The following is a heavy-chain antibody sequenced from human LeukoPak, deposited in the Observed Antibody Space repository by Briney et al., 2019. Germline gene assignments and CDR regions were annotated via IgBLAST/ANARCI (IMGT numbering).Heavy chain of an antibody. J-gene: IGHJ4*02. CDR1: GYTFTGHY. D-gene: IGHD4-23*01. CDR3: AREVPAYGGNPFDS. CDR2: NNPNTGGT. V-gene: IGHV1-2*02. Sequence: ASVKVSCKASGYTFTGHYIHWVRQAPGQGLEWMGWNNPNTGGTKYSQKFQGRVTMTRDTSVSTAYMELSGLRSDDTAVYYCAREVPAYGGNPFDSWGQGTLVTVSS.